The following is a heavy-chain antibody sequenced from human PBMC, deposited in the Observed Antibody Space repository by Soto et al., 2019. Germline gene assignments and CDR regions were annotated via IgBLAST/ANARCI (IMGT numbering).Heavy chain of an antibody. Sequence: QVQLQESGPGLVKPSETLSLSCSVSGGSISGHYWSWVRQTPGKGLEWIGYMYYSGSTNYNPSLKSRVTSSVDTSKNHFSLRLTSVTAADTAVYYCARGPYYDLIWNYYYMDVWGKRDHGHRLL. D-gene: IGHD3-16*01. J-gene: IGHJ6*03. CDR3: ARGPYYDLIWNYYYMDV. V-gene: IGHV4-59*08. CDR2: MYYSGST. CDR1: GGSISGHY.